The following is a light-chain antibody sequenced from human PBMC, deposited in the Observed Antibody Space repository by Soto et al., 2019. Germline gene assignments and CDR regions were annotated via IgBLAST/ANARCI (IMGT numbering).Light chain of an antibody. CDR3: QQYKSYPT. Sequence: IQMTQSPSSLSASVGDRVTITCRASQGVGSSLAWYQQRPGKAPKSLIYGASSLQGGVPSRFSGSGSGTYFTLTISSLQPEDFATYYCQQYKSYPTFGGGTKVEIK. CDR1: QGVGSS. J-gene: IGKJ4*01. V-gene: IGKV1D-16*01. CDR2: GAS.